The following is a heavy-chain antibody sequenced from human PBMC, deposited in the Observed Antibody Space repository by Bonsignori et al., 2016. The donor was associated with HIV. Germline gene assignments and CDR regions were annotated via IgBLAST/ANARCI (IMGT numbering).Heavy chain of an antibody. CDR2: INSDGSST. CDR3: ARDWGGYSGYEFDY. J-gene: IGHJ4*02. D-gene: IGHD5-12*01. V-gene: IGHV3-74*01. Sequence: VRQMPGKGLVWVSRINSDGSSTSYADSVKGRFTISRDNAKNTLYLQMNSLRAEDTAVYYCARDWGGYSGYEFDYWGQGTLVTVSS.